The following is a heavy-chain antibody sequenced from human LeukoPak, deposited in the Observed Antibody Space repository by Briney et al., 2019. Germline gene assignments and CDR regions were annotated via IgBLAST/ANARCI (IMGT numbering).Heavy chain of an antibody. J-gene: IGHJ5*02. CDR3: ARGRITGYSSSWSFDP. CDR2: INRGST. Sequence: SVTLSLTCAVYGGSFSGYYWSWIRQPPGKGLEWIGEINRGSTNYNPSLKSRVTISVDTSKNQFSLKLSSVTAADTAVYYCARGRITGYSSSWSFDPWGQGTLVTVSS. V-gene: IGHV4-34*01. CDR1: GGSFSGYY. D-gene: IGHD6-13*01.